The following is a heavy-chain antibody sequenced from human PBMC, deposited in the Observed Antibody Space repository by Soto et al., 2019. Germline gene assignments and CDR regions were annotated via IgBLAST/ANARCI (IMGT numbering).Heavy chain of an antibody. J-gene: IGHJ3*02. Sequence: QLQLQESGPGLVKPSETLSLTCTVSVGSISSSSYYWGWIRQPPGKGLEWIGSIYYSGSTYYNPSLKSRVTISVDTSKNQFSLKLSSVTAADTAVYYCASGVAGDAFDIWRQGTMVTVSS. CDR3: ASGVAGDAFDI. CDR1: VGSISSSSYY. CDR2: IYYSGST. D-gene: IGHD2-15*01. V-gene: IGHV4-39*01.